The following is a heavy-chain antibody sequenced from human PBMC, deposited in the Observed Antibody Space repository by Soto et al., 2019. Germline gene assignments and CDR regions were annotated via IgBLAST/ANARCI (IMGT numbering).Heavy chain of an antibody. Sequence: GVSLRLFCAASGFTFSSYAMSRVRQAPGKRLEWVSAISGSGGSTYYADSVKGRFTISRDNSKNTLYLQMNSLRAEDTAVYYCAKSRAGYYDSSGYPFPFDYWGQGTLVTVSS. V-gene: IGHV3-23*01. CDR3: AKSRAGYYDSSGYPFPFDY. J-gene: IGHJ4*02. CDR2: ISGSGGST. D-gene: IGHD3-22*01. CDR1: GFTFSSYA.